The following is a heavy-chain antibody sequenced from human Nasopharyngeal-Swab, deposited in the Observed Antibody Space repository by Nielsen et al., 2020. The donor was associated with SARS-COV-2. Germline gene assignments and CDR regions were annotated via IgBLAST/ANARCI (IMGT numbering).Heavy chain of an antibody. Sequence: GESLKISCAASGFTFSSYAMHWVRQAPGKGLEWVAVISYDGSNKYYADSVKGRFTISRDNSKNTLYLQMNSLRAEDTAVYYCARALGGSYYYGTDVWGQGTTVTVSS. CDR1: GFTFSSYA. J-gene: IGHJ6*02. CDR3: ARALGGSYYYGTDV. D-gene: IGHD1-26*01. V-gene: IGHV3-30*04. CDR2: ISYDGSNK.